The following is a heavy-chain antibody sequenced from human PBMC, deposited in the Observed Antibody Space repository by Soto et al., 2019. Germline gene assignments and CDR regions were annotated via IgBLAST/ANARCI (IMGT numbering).Heavy chain of an antibody. Sequence: PGGSLRLSCAASGFTFRSYAMTWVRQAPGKGREWVSGISGSGGSTYYAESVKGRFTISRDNSRDMLHLQMNSLRAEDTALYYCARLARTTFYYMDVWGKGTTVTVSS. J-gene: IGHJ6*03. CDR1: GFTFRSYA. CDR3: ARLARTTFYYMDV. CDR2: ISGSGGST. V-gene: IGHV3-23*01. D-gene: IGHD1-7*01.